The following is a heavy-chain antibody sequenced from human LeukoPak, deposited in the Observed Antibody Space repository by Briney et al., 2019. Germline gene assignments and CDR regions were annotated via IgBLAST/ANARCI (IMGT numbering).Heavy chain of an antibody. J-gene: IGHJ4*02. CDR2: SGTNT. V-gene: IGHV3-23*01. D-gene: IGHD5-24*01. CDR1: GFTFTSYS. CDR3: ARDKWLDY. Sequence: PGGSLRLSCAASGFTFTSYSMIWVRQAPGKGLEWVSTSGTNTYYADSVKGRFTISRVNSKNTLFLQMNSLRAEDTAVYHCARDKWLDYWGQGTLVTVSS.